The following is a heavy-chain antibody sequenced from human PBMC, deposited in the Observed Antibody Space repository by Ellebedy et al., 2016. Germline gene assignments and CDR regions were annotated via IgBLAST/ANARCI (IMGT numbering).Heavy chain of an antibody. CDR3: AREEDFGRDSRAFDI. CDR1: GFNFGSSG. D-gene: IGHD2-21*02. V-gene: IGHV3-33*01. Sequence: GGSLRLSXAPSGFNFGSSGIHWVRQAPGKGLEWVAASIWHSGDERFYANSVRGRFTVSRDNSNDMVYLQLNSLRVEDTAVYYCAREEDFGRDSRAFDIWGQGTMVTVSS. CDR2: IWHSGDER. J-gene: IGHJ3*02.